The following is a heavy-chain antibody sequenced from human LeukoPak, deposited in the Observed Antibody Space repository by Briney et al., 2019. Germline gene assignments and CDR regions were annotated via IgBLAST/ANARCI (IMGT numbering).Heavy chain of an antibody. V-gene: IGHV4-59*01. J-gene: IGHJ4*02. D-gene: IGHD6-13*01. CDR2: IYYSGST. CDR3: ARVEAGSFDY. CDR1: GGSISSYY. Sequence: SETLSLTCTASGGSISSYYWSWIRQPPGKGLEWIGYIYYSGSTNYNPSLKSRVTISVDTSKNQFSLKLSSVTAADTAVYYCARVEAGSFDYWGQGTLVTVSS.